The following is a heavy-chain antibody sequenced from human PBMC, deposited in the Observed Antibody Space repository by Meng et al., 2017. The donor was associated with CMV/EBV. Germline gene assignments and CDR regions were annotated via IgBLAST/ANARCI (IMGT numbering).Heavy chain of an antibody. D-gene: IGHD6-6*01. Sequence: ASVKVSCKASGYTFTSYYMHWVRQAPGQGLEWMGIINPSGGSTSYAQKFQGRVTMTRGTSTSTVYMELSSLRSEDTAVYYCARGHPQGQLAYYYYGMDVWGQGTTVTVSS. CDR2: INPSGGST. V-gene: IGHV1-46*01. J-gene: IGHJ6*02. CDR1: GYTFTSYY. CDR3: ARGHPQGQLAYYYYGMDV.